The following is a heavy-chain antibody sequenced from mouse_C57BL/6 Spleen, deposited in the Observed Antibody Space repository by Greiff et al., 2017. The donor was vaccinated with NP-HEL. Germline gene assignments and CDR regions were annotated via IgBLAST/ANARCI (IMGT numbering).Heavy chain of an antibody. V-gene: IGHV5-6*01. Sequence: EVKLVESGGDLVKPGGSLKLSCAASGFTFSSYGMSCVRQTPANGLEWVATISSGGSYPYYPDSVKGRFTISRDNAKNTLYLQMSSRKSEDTAMYYCARDYDYDGGFAYWGQGTLVTVSA. CDR1: GFTFSSYG. D-gene: IGHD2-4*01. CDR2: ISSGGSYP. J-gene: IGHJ3*01. CDR3: ARDYDYDGGFAY.